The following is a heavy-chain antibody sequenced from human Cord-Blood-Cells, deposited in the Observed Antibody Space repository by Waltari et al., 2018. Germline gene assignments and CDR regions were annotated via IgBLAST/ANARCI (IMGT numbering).Heavy chain of an antibody. Sequence: QVTLKESGPVLVKPTETLTLTCTVPVFSLSNARMGVSWIRQPPGKALEWLAHNFSNYEKSYNTTLKSRLTISKDTSKRQVVLTMTNKDPVDTATYYCARIRDDYGDYWFDPWGQGTLVTVSS. V-gene: IGHV2-26*01. D-gene: IGHD4-17*01. CDR3: ARIRDDYGDYWFDP. CDR2: NFSNYEK. CDR1: VFSLSNARMG. J-gene: IGHJ5*02.